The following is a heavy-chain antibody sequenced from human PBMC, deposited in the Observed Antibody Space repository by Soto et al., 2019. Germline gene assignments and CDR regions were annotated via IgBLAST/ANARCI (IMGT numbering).Heavy chain of an antibody. CDR1: GCSISSGGYY. D-gene: IGHD2-15*01. CDR3: ARDWVVAEYNWFDT. Sequence: TLSLTCAVSGCSISSGGYYWSWIRQHPGKGLEWIGYIYYSGSTYYNPSLKSRVTISVDTSKDQFSLKLSSVTAADTAVYYCARDWVVAEYNWFDTRGQGPLVTVS. CDR2: IYYSGST. V-gene: IGHV4-31*11. J-gene: IGHJ5*02.